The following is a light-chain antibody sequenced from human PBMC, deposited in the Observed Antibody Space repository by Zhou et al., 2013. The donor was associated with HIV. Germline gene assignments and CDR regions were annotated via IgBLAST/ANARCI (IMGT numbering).Light chain of an antibody. CDR3: QQYYSSPWT. CDR2: ATS. V-gene: IGKV1-NL1*01. J-gene: IGKJ5*01. Sequence: DIQMTQSPSSLSASVGDRVTITCRASQAISNSLAWYQQKPGKAPKLLLYATSKLESGVPSRFSGSGSGTDYTLTISSLQPEDFATFYCQQYYSSPWTFGQGHDWRLN. CDR1: QAISNS.